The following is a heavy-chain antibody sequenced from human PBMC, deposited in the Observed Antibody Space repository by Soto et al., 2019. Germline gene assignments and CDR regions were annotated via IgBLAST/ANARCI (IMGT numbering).Heavy chain of an antibody. CDR3: ARRRLAGQFDY. V-gene: IGHV4-30-4*01. CDR2: IYYSGST. D-gene: IGHD5-12*01. J-gene: IGHJ4*02. Sequence: PSETLSLTCTVSGGSISSGDYYWSWIRQPPGKGLEWIGYIYYSGSTYYNPSLKSRVTISVDTSKNQFSLKLSSVTAADTAVYYCARRRLAGQFDYWGQGTLVTVSS. CDR1: GGSISSGDYY.